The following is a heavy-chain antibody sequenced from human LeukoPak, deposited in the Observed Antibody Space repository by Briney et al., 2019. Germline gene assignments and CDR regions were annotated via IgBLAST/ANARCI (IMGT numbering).Heavy chain of an antibody. D-gene: IGHD6-19*01. J-gene: IGHJ4*02. V-gene: IGHV3-53*04. CDR2: IYSGSSST. Sequence: PGGSLRLSCAASGFTVSNNYMTWVRQAPGKGLEWVSVIYSGSSSTYYTDSVRGRFTISRHNSKNTLHLQMNSLRAEDTAVYYCARVGSGWYDFDYWGQGTLVTVSS. CDR1: GFTVSNNY. CDR3: ARVGSGWYDFDY.